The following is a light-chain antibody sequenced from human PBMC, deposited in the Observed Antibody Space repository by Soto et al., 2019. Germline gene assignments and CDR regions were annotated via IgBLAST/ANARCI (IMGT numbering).Light chain of an antibody. J-gene: IGKJ3*01. Sequence: EIVLTQSPATLSLSPGERATLSCRASQSVSSYLAWYQQKPGQAPRLLIYDASNRATGIPARFSGSGSGTDFTLTIRSLVPEDFAVYYCQQRAFGPGTKVDIK. CDR3: QQRA. CDR2: DAS. CDR1: QSVSSY. V-gene: IGKV3-11*01.